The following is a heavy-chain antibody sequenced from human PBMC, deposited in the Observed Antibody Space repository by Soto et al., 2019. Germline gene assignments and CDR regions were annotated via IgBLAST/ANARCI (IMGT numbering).Heavy chain of an antibody. J-gene: IGHJ1*01. D-gene: IGHD6-25*01. CDR2: TFHTGDT. V-gene: IGHV4-4*02. CDR3: ARHELSGQGH. Sequence: QAQLQESGPRLVNPSGTLSLTCAVSGVAINSYNWWSWIRQSPGKGLEWIGETFHTGDTNYSPTLQGRVPFSVDISNNLFSLNLTSVTAADTAIYYCARHELSGQGHWGQGTQVTVAS. CDR1: GVAINSYNW.